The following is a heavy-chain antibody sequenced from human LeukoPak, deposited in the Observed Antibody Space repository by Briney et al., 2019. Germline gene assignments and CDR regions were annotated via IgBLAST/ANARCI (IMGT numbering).Heavy chain of an antibody. CDR2: IYTSGST. J-gene: IGHJ4*02. V-gene: IGHV4-4*07. D-gene: IGHD6-6*01. CDR3: ARVLEGPEYSSSSGYDY. CDR1: GGSISSYY. Sequence: SETLSLTCTVSGGSISSYYWSWIRQPAGKGLEWIGRIYTSGSTNYNPSLKSRVTMSVDTSKNQFSLKLSSVTAADTAVYYCARVLEGPEYSSSSGYDYWGQGTLVTVSS.